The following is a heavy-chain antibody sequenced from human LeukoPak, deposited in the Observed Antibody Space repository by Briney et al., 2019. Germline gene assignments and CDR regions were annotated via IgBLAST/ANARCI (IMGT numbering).Heavy chain of an antibody. CDR2: FDPEDGEK. Sequence: GGSVKVSCKVSVYTLTELSMHWVRQAPGKGLEWMGGFDPEDGEKIYAQKFQGRVTMTEDTSTDTAYMELNSLRSEDTAVYYCATGVYSSSWYYFDYWGQGTLVT. V-gene: IGHV1-24*01. D-gene: IGHD6-13*01. CDR1: VYTLTELS. J-gene: IGHJ4*02. CDR3: ATGVYSSSWYYFDY.